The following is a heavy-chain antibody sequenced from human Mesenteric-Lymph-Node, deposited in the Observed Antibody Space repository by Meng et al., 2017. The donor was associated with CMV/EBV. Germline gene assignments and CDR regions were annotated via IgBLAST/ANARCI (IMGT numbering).Heavy chain of an antibody. J-gene: IGHJ4*02. CDR1: GFIFSSYG. CDR2: MYYDGSNE. Sequence: RLSCITSGFIFSSYGMHWVRQAPGKGLEWVAVMYYDGSNEYYADSVKGRFIISRDNSKNTLYLQMNSLRAEDTAIYYCAREASLDYWGQGTLVTVSS. CDR3: AREASLDY. V-gene: IGHV3-33*01.